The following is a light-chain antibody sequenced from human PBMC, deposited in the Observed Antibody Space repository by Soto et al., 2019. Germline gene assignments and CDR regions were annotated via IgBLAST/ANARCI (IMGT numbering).Light chain of an antibody. CDR3: QQYNNWPRT. CDR2: RAF. V-gene: IGKV3-15*01. J-gene: IGKJ1*01. CDR1: QSVSSN. Sequence: EIVMTQSPATLSVSPGERATLSCRASQSVSSNLAWYQQKPGQAPRLLIYRAFTRATGIPARFSGSGSGTEFTLTSSSPQSEDSAVYSCQQYNNWPRTFGQGTKVEIK.